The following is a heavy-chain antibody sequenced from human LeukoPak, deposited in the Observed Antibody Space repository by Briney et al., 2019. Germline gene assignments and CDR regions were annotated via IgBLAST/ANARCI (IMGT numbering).Heavy chain of an antibody. CDR1: GFTLSSYA. V-gene: IGHV3-23*01. CDR2: ISGSGGST. D-gene: IGHD3-10*01. Sequence: GGTLRLSCAASGFTLSSYAMSWVRQAPGKGLEWVSAISGSGGSTYYADSVKGRFTISRDNSKNTLYLQMNSLRAEDTAVYYCARNARITMVQGVPYWGQGTLVTVSS. J-gene: IGHJ4*02. CDR3: ARNARITMVQGVPY.